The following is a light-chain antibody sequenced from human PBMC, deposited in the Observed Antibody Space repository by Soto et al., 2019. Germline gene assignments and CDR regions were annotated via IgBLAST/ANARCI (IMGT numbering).Light chain of an antibody. J-gene: IGKJ4*01. CDR1: QSVLYSSNNRNY. Sequence: DIVMTQSPDSLAVSLGERSTLNCKSSQSVLYSSNNRNYLVWYQQKPGQPPKLLISWASTRESGVPDRFSGSGSGTDFTLTISSLQTEDVAVYYCKQYFTTPLTFGGGTKVDIK. CDR2: WAS. V-gene: IGKV4-1*01. CDR3: KQYFTTPLT.